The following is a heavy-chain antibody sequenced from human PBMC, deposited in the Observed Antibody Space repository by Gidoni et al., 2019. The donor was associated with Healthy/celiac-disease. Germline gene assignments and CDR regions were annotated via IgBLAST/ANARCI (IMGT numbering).Heavy chain of an antibody. CDR1: GGPIRGGGYY. CDR3: ARAHFWSGYAYFDY. J-gene: IGHJ4*02. D-gene: IGHD3-3*02. CDR2: IYYSGGT. V-gene: IGHV4-31*01. Sequence: QVQLQESGPGLVKRSQTLSLTCSVPGGPIRGGGYYWSWIRQHPGKGLEWIGYIYYSGGTYYNPSLKSLVTISVDTSKNQFSLKLSSVTAADAAVYYCARAHFWSGYAYFDYWGQGTLVTVSS.